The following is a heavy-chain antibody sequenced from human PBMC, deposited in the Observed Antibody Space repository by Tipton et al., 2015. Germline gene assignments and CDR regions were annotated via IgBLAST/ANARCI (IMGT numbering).Heavy chain of an antibody. Sequence: TLSLTCTVSGGSVSSYYWSWVRQPPGKGLEWIGYIYHSGSTSSNPSLKSRVTISIDTSKNQFSLELTSVAAADTAVYYCARRSLVGQEGLDSWGQGTLVTVSS. CDR2: IYHSGST. J-gene: IGHJ4*02. V-gene: IGHV4-59*02. CDR3: ARRSLVGQEGLDS. CDR1: GGSVSSYY. D-gene: IGHD2-8*02.